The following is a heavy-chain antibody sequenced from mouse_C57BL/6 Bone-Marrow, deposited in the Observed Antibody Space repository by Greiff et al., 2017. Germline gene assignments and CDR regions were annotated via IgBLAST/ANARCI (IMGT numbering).Heavy chain of an antibody. D-gene: IGHD2-1*01. CDR3: IYFYYAMDY. CDR2: IRLKSDNYAT. Sequence: EVQLQESGGGLVQPGGSMKLSCVASGFTFSNYWMNWVRQSPEKGLEWVAQIRLKSDNYATHYAESVKGRFTISRDDSKSSVYLQMNNLRAEDTGIYYCIYFYYAMDYWGQGTSVTVSS. V-gene: IGHV6-3*01. J-gene: IGHJ4*01. CDR1: GFTFSNYW.